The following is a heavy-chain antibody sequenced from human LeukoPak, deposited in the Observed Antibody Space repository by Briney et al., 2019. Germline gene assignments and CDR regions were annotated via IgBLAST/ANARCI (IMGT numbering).Heavy chain of an antibody. CDR3: AREFASYGFDY. J-gene: IGHJ4*02. CDR2: MSPNSGNT. CDR1: GYTFTSYD. Sequence: GASVKVSCKASGYTFTSYDINWVRQATGQGLEWMGWMSPNSGNTDYAQKFQDRVTFTRNSSINTAYMELSSLKSEDTAVYFCAREFASYGFDYWGQGTLVTVSS. D-gene: IGHD3-10*01. V-gene: IGHV1-8*03.